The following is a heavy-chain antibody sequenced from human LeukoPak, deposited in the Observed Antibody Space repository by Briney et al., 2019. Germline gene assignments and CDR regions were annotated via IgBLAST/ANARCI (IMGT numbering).Heavy chain of an antibody. CDR3: AKDRFAVGANFFDY. Sequence: PGGSLRLSCAASGFTFSSYAMSWVRQAPGKGLEWVSGISGSGGSTYYADSVKGRFTISRDNSKNTLYLQMNSLRAEDTAVYYCAKDRFAVGANFFDYWGQGTLVTVSS. D-gene: IGHD1-26*01. CDR1: GFTFSSYA. CDR2: ISGSGGST. V-gene: IGHV3-23*01. J-gene: IGHJ4*02.